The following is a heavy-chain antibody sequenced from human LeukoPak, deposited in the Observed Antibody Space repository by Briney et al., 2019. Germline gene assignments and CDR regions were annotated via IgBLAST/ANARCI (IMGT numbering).Heavy chain of an antibody. CDR2: ISYDGSNK. CDR1: GFTFSSYG. D-gene: IGHD5-24*01. J-gene: IGHJ4*02. CDR3: AKGGAVEMATITGIDY. V-gene: IGHV3-30*18. Sequence: PGRSLRLSCAASGFTFSSYGMHWVRQAPGKGLEWVAVISYDGSNKYYADSVKGRFIISRDNSKNTLYLQMNSLRAEDTAVYYCAKGGAVEMATITGIDYWGQGTLVTVSS.